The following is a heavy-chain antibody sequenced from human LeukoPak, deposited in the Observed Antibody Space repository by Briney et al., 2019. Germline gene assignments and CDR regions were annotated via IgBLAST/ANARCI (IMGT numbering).Heavy chain of an antibody. Sequence: SETLSLTCTVSGGSISSGGYYWSWIRQPPGKGLEWIGYISHTGSTYYNPSLKSRVTISVDRSKNQFSLKLSSVTAADTAVYYCARARRSMGYRSHEWFDPWGQGTLVTVSS. CDR2: ISHTGST. CDR1: GGSISSGGYY. D-gene: IGHD6-13*01. V-gene: IGHV4-30-2*01. J-gene: IGHJ5*02. CDR3: ARARRSMGYRSHEWFDP.